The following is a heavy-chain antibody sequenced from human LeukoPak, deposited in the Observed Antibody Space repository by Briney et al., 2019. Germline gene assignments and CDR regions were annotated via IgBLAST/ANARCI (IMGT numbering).Heavy chain of an antibody. CDR2: ISSSSSYI. Sequence: GGSLRLSCAASGFTFSSYSMNWVRQAPGKGLEWVSSISSSSSYIYYADSVEGRFTISRDNAKNSLYLQMNSLRAEDTAVYYCARVGYDSSGYLDYWGQGTLVTVSS. D-gene: IGHD3-22*01. CDR1: GFTFSSYS. CDR3: ARVGYDSSGYLDY. V-gene: IGHV3-21*01. J-gene: IGHJ4*02.